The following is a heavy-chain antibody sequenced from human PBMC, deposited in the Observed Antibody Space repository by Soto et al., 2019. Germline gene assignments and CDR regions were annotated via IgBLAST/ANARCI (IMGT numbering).Heavy chain of an antibody. CDR1: GFTFSSYA. CDR2: ISYDGSNK. D-gene: IGHD4-17*01. Sequence: QVQLVESGGGVVQPGRSLRLSCAASGFTFSSYAMHWVRQAPGKGLEWVAVISYDGSNKYYADSVKGRFTISRDNSKNTLYLQMNSLRAEDTAVYSCARGYGDYATGYDYWGQGTLVTVSS. J-gene: IGHJ4*02. V-gene: IGHV3-30-3*01. CDR3: ARGYGDYATGYDY.